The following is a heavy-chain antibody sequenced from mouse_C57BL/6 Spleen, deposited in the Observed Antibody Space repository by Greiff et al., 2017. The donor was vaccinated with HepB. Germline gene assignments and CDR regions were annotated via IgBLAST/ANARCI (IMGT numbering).Heavy chain of an antibody. J-gene: IGHJ4*01. V-gene: IGHV1-39*01. CDR2: INPNYGTT. CDR1: GYSFTDYN. D-gene: IGHD2-2*01. CDR3: AREEGYGYDDYYAMDY. Sequence: EVKLMESGPELVKPGASVKISCKASGYSFTDYNMNWVKQSNGKSLEWIGVINPNYGTTSYNQKFKGKATLTVDQSSSTAYMQLNSLTSEDSAVYYCAREEGYGYDDYYAMDYWGQGTSVTVSS.